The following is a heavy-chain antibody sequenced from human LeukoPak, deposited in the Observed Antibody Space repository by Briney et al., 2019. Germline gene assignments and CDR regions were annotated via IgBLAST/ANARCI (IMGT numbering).Heavy chain of an antibody. D-gene: IGHD4-17*01. Sequence: ASVKVSCKASGYTFIGYYMHWVRQAPGQGLEWMGWISAYNGNTNYAQKLQGRVTMTTDTSTSTAYMELRSLRSDDTAVYYCARYPVTHPFDYWGQGTLVTVSS. CDR1: GYTFIGYY. CDR2: ISAYNGNT. J-gene: IGHJ4*02. CDR3: ARYPVTHPFDY. V-gene: IGHV1-18*04.